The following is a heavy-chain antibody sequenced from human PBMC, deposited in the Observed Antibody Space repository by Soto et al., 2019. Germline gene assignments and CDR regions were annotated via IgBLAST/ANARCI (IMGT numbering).Heavy chain of an antibody. CDR3: ARERLNTGWYGFDH. V-gene: IGHV1-18*04. D-gene: IGHD6-19*01. Sequence: GASVKVSCKTSGYTFSNYDFSWVRQAPGQGLEWMGWVSNKNGVTNYAEKFRDRVTMTTDISTNTIYMELRSLRSDDTAVYFCARERLNTGWYGFDHWGQGTQVTVS. J-gene: IGHJ4*02. CDR1: GYTFSNYD. CDR2: VSNKNGVT.